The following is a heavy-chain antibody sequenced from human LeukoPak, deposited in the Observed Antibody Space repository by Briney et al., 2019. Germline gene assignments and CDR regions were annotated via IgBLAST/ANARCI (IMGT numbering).Heavy chain of an antibody. CDR1: GFTFSDYY. D-gene: IGHD3-16*01. CDR2: ISSSGSTI. CDR3: ARDSLHARGTFGP. V-gene: IGHV3-11*01. Sequence: GGSLRLSCAASGFTFSDYYMSLIRRAPGKGLEWVSYISSSGSTIYYADSVKGRFTISRDNAKNSLYLQMNSLRAEDTAVYYCARDSLHARGTFGPWGQGTLVTVSS. J-gene: IGHJ5*02.